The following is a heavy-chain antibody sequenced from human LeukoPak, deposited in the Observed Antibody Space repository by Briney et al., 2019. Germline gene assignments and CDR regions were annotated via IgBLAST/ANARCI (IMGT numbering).Heavy chain of an antibody. CDR3: AREYYDIYD. V-gene: IGHV4-61*02. J-gene: IGHJ4*02. CDR1: GGSISSGSYY. D-gene: IGHD3-9*01. CDR2: IYTSGST. Sequence: TSETLSLTCTVSGGSISSGSYYWSWIRQPAGKGLEWIGRIYTSGSTNYNPSLKSRVTISVDTSKNQFSLKLSSVTAADTAVYYCAREYYDIYDWGQGTLVTVSS.